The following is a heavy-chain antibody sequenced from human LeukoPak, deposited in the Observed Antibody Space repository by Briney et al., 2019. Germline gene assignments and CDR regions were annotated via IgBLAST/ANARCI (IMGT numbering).Heavy chain of an antibody. V-gene: IGHV4-39*01. CDR1: GGSISSSSYY. Sequence: SETLSLTCTVSGGSISSSSYYWGWIRQPPGKGLEWIGSIYYSGNTYYNPSLRSRVTISVDTSKNQFSLKLSSVTAADTAVYYCARRLYCSSTSCYGWFDPWGQGTLVTASS. CDR2: IYYSGNT. D-gene: IGHD2-2*01. CDR3: ARRLYCSSTSCYGWFDP. J-gene: IGHJ5*02.